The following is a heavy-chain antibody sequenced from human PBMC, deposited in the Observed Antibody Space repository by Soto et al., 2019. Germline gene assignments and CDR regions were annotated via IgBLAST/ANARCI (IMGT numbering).Heavy chain of an antibody. CDR1: GGCVSSGSYY. CDR3: ARVERGTATTVVDAFDI. Sequence: QVQLQQWGAGLLKPSETLSLTCAVYGGCVSSGSYYWSWIRQPPGKGLEWIGEMSHSGGTHFNPSLKSRVTISVDTSKNQFSLKMSSVTAADTALYYCARVERGTATTVVDAFDIWGPGTMVTVSS. V-gene: IGHV4-34*01. CDR2: MSHSGGT. D-gene: IGHD1-1*01. J-gene: IGHJ3*02.